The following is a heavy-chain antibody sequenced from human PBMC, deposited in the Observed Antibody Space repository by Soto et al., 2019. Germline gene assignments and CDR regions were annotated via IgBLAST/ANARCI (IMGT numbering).Heavy chain of an antibody. CDR1: GYSFTSYW. CDR2: IDPSDSYT. CDR3: AAAIAARPHYYYGMDV. Sequence: GESLKLSCKGSGYSFTSYWISWVRQMPGKGLEWMGRIDPSDSYTNYSPSFQGHVTISADKSISTAYLQWSSLKASDTAMYYCAAAIAARPHYYYGMDVWGQGTTVTVSS. V-gene: IGHV5-10-1*01. J-gene: IGHJ6*02. D-gene: IGHD6-6*01.